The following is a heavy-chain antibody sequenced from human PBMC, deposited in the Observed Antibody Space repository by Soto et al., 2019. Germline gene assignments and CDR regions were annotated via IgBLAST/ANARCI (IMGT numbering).Heavy chain of an antibody. CDR1: GGSISSSSYY. CDR2: IYYSGST. V-gene: IGHV4-39*01. D-gene: IGHD3-9*01. Sequence: TSETLSLTCTVSGGSISSSSYYWGWIRQPPGKGLEWIGSIYYSGSTYYNPSLKSRVTISVDTSKNQFSLKLSSVTAADTAVYYCASRGRSFDWLLSPPWFDPWGQGTLVTVSS. J-gene: IGHJ5*02. CDR3: ASRGRSFDWLLSPPWFDP.